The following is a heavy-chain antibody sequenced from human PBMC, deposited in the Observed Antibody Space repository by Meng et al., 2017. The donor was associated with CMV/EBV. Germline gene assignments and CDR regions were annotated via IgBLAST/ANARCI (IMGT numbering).Heavy chain of an antibody. CDR1: GGSFSGYY. D-gene: IGHD3-3*01. Sequence: AVYGGSFSGYYWSWIRQPPGKGLEWIGEINHSGSTNYNPSLKSRVTISVDTSKNQFSLKLSSVTAADTAVYYCARDNDFWSGSIDYWGQGTLVTVSS. J-gene: IGHJ4*02. CDR3: ARDNDFWSGSIDY. V-gene: IGHV4-34*01. CDR2: INHSGST.